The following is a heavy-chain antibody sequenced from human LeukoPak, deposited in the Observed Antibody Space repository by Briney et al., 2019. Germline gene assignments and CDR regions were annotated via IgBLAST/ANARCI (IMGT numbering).Heavy chain of an antibody. CDR3: ALRSGNDDASDF. CDR2: IYPTDSDT. V-gene: IGHV5-51*01. J-gene: IGHJ3*01. D-gene: IGHD1-1*01. Sequence: GESLKISCKGSGYNFLTSWIGWVRQMPGKGLGWMGIIYPTDSDTRFSPSFQGQVTISVDKSITTAYLQWSSLKASDTAIYYCALRSGNDDASDFWGQGTMVTVSS. CDR1: GYNFLTSW.